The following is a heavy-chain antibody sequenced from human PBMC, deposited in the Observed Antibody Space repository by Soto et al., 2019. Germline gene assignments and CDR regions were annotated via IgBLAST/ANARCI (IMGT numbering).Heavy chain of an antibody. D-gene: IGHD6-19*01. V-gene: IGHV4-61*01. CDR3: AKGFSTGLYVDS. J-gene: IGHJ5*01. Sequence: SETLSLTCSVSGDSVTSDSYYWTWLRQPPGKTLEWVGFILSSGGTSTNPSLRSRLSMSVDTSKNQFSMRLTSVTAADTGVYFCAKGFSTGLYVDSWGRGAQVTVSS. CDR2: ILSSGGT. CDR1: GDSVTSDSYY.